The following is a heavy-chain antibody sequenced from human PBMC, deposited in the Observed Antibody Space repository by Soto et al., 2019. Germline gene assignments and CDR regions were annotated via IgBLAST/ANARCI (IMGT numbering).Heavy chain of an antibody. CDR2: ISAGNGNT. CDR1: GYTFTSYA. J-gene: IGHJ6*02. D-gene: IGHD6-25*01. Sequence: QVQLVQSGAEVKKPGASVKVSCKASGYTFTSYAMHWVRQAPGQRLEWMGWISAGNGNTKYSQKFQGRVTITRDTSASTAYMELSSLRSEDTAVYYCPRISGYYYYGMDVWGQGTTVTVSS. V-gene: IGHV1-3*01. CDR3: PRISGYYYYGMDV.